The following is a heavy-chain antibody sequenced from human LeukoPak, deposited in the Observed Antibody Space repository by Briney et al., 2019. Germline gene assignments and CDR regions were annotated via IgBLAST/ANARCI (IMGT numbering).Heavy chain of an antibody. CDR2: IKPNSGDT. CDR3: ARGAGYSGYDYDAFDI. V-gene: IGHV1-2*02. CDR1: GFTLTDY. Sequence: ASVKVSCKASGFTLTDYIHWVRQDPRQGLQWMGWIKPNSGDTDYAQKFQGRVTMTRDTSISTVYMDLSSLRSDDTAVYYCARGAGYSGYDYDAFDIWGQGTMVTVSS. D-gene: IGHD5-12*01. J-gene: IGHJ3*02.